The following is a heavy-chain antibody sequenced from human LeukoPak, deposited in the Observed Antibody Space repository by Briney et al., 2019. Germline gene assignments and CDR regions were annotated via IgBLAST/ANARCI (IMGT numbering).Heavy chain of an antibody. CDR2: IPYDGGDK. CDR3: SKELTGWFFDY. D-gene: IGHD6-19*01. Sequence: GRSLRLSCAASGFTFSSYGMHWVRQAPGKRLEWVALIPYDGGDKYYADSVKGRFTISRDNSENTLYLQMNSLRAEDTAVYYCSKELTGWFFDYWGQGTLVTVSS. V-gene: IGHV3-30*18. CDR1: GFTFSSYG. J-gene: IGHJ4*02.